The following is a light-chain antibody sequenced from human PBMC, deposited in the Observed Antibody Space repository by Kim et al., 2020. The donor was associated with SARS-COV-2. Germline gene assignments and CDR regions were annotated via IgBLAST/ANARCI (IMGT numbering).Light chain of an antibody. V-gene: IGLV2-14*03. J-gene: IGLJ2*01. Sequence: QSALTQPASVSGSPGQSITISCSGTRNDIGSYKYVSWYQQHPGKVPQLVIYDVSSRPSGVSNRFSGSKSGYTASLTISGLQHEDEGDYYCTSYTTDTTLVFGGGTKVTVL. CDR1: RNDIGSYKY. CDR2: DVS. CDR3: TSYTTDTTLV.